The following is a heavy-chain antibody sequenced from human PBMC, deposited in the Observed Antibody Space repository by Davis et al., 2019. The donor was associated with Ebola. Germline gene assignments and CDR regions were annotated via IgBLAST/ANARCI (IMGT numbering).Heavy chain of an antibody. CDR2: ISGSGATT. D-gene: IGHD1-7*01. J-gene: IGHJ4*02. CDR1: GFLFSSYA. Sequence: PGGSLRLSCAASGFLFSSYAMSWVRQAPGKGLEWVSVISGSGATTYYADSVKGRFTISRDNSKNTLYLQMNSLRAEDTAVYYCARAQELHFDYWGQGTLVTVSS. CDR3: ARAQELHFDY. V-gene: IGHV3-23*01.